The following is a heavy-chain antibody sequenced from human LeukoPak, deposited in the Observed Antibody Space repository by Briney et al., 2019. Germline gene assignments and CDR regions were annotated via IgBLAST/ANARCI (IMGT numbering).Heavy chain of an antibody. CDR1: GYTFTGDY. V-gene: IGHV1-2*02. Sequence: GASVKVSCKASGYTFTGDYMHWVRQAPGQGLEWMGWINPNSGGPEYAEEFQGRVTMTRDTSINTAYMELTGLTSDDAAVYYCARAFYMDVWGKGTTVNVSS. CDR2: INPNSGGP. J-gene: IGHJ6*03. CDR3: ARAFYMDV.